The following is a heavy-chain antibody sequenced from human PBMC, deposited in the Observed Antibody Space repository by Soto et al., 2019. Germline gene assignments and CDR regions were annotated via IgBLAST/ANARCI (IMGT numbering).Heavy chain of an antibody. Sequence: GGSLRLGCAASGFMCSAYTMSWVRQAPGKGLEWLSSITSNSDHIDYADSVRGRFTVSRNNARKSLYLQMDSLGAEDTGVYYCATPYYYNHWGPGTLVSVSS. J-gene: IGHJ4*02. CDR2: ITSNSDHI. CDR1: GFMCSAYT. CDR3: ATPYYYNH. V-gene: IGHV3-21*01.